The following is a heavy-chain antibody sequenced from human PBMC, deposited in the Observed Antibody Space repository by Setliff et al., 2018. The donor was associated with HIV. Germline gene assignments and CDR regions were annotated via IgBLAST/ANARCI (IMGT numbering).Heavy chain of an antibody. CDR3: ARSGDGDYYYYMDA. CDR1: GFTFSSYS. CDR2: VSSSSRYI. Sequence: GGSLRLSCAASGFTFSSYSMNWVRQAPGKGLEWVSSVSSSSRYIYHADSVQGRFTISRDNAKNSLYLQMNSLRAEDTAVYYCARSGDGDYYYYMDAWGKGTTVTVSS. D-gene: IGHD7-27*01. J-gene: IGHJ6*03. V-gene: IGHV3-21*01.